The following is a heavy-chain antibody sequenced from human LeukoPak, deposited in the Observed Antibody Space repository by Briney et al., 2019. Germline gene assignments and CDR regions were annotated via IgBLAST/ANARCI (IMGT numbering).Heavy chain of an antibody. J-gene: IGHJ6*02. V-gene: IGHV3-30-3*01. CDR2: TSYDGSNK. Sequence: GGSLRLSCAASGFTFSSYAMHWVRQAPGEGLEWVAVTSYDGSNKYYADSVKGRFTISRDNSKNTLYLQMSSLRAEDTAVYYCARSPTPTGYYDFWSGYFPSTNYYGMDVWGQGTTVTVSS. D-gene: IGHD3-3*01. CDR3: ARSPTPTGYYDFWSGYFPSTNYYGMDV. CDR1: GFTFSSYA.